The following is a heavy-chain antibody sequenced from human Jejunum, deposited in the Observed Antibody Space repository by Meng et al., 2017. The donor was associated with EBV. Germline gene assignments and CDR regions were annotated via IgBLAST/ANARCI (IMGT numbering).Heavy chain of an antibody. CDR1: GFTFRYYG. CDR2: ISGSGSAT. V-gene: IGHV3-NL1*01. D-gene: IGHD2-15*01. CDR3: AKLPAKSSNRLDL. Sequence: QMQFVDAVGGVVQPGWSLTISCAASGFTFRYYGMHWVRQAPGKGLEWVSGISGSGSATYYTDSVKGRFTISRDNSKNTLYLQMNSLRAEDTAEYYCAKLPAKSSNRLDLWGRGTLVTVSS. J-gene: IGHJ2*01.